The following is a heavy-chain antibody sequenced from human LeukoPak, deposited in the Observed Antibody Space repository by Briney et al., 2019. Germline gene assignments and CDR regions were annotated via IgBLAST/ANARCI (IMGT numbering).Heavy chain of an antibody. V-gene: IGHV3-11*01. CDR1: GFTFSYHW. CDR3: ARATLGGVLGY. D-gene: IGHD3-16*01. Sequence: PGGSLRLSCAASGFTFSYHWITWVRQAPGKGLEWVSYISETGNTIYYADSVRDRFTVSRDNAKNSLYLQMNSLRAEDTAVYYCARATLGGVLGYWGQGTLVTVPS. CDR2: ISETGNTI. J-gene: IGHJ4*02.